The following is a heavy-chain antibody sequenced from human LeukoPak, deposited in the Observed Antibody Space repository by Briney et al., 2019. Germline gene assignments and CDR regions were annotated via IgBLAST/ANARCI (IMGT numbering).Heavy chain of an antibody. CDR2: IKHSGST. CDR1: GGSFNGHH. CDR3: ARGLED. Sequence: SETLSLTCAVYGGSFNGHHWTWIRQAPGKGLEWIGEIKHSGSTNYNPSLKSRVTISVDTSKDHFSLKLSSVTAADTAVYYCARGLEDWGQGTLVTVSS. J-gene: IGHJ4*02. V-gene: IGHV4-34*01.